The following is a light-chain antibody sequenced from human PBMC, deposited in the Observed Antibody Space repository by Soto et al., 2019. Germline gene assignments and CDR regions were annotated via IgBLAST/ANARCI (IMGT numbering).Light chain of an antibody. CDR2: AAS. Sequence: DIQRTQSPSSMSASVGDRVTITCRASQGISNYLAWYQQKPGKVPKLLIYAASTLQSGVPSRFSGSGSGTDFTLTISSLKNEDFATYYCQQSYSTTITFGQGTRLEIK. V-gene: IGKV1-27*01. J-gene: IGKJ5*01. CDR3: QQSYSTTIT. CDR1: QGISNY.